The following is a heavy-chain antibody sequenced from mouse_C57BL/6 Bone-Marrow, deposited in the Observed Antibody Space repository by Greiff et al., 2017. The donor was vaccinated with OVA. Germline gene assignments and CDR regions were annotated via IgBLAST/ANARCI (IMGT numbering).Heavy chain of an antibody. CDR3: AREGYDYASWFAY. CDR2: IDPSASYN. D-gene: IGHD2-4*01. CDR1: GYTFTSYW. J-gene: IGHJ3*01. V-gene: IGHV1-69*01. Sequence: VQLQQPGAELVMPGASVKLSCKASGYTFTSYWMHWVKQRPGQGLEWIGAIDPSASYNNYNQKFKGKSTLTVDKSSSTAYMPLSSLTAEDSAVYDCAREGYDYASWFAYWGQGTLVTVSA.